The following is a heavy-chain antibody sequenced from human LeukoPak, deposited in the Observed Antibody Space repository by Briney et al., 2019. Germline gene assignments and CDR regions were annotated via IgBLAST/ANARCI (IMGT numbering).Heavy chain of an antibody. J-gene: IGHJ4*02. CDR1: GFTFSGNA. Sequence: GGSLRLSCAASGFTFSGNAMSWVRQAPGKGLEWVSAISGGGVSSYYADSVKGRFTISRDNPQNTLYLQINSLRAEDTAVYYCAKDFGGSYLYYFDYWGQGTLVTVSS. CDR2: ISGGGVSS. D-gene: IGHD1-26*01. CDR3: AKDFGGSYLYYFDY. V-gene: IGHV3-23*01.